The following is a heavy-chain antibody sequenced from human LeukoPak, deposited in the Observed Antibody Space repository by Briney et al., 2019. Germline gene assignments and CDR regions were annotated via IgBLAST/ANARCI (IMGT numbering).Heavy chain of an antibody. V-gene: IGHV5-51*01. Sequence: GESLKISCKGSGYSFTSYWIGWVRQMPGKGLEWMGIIYPGDSDTRYSPSFQGQVTISADKSISTAYLQWSSLKASDTAMYYCARQTTYYYGSASYLDYWGQGTLVTVSS. CDR2: IYPGDSDT. CDR1: GYSFTSYW. CDR3: ARQTTYYYGSASYLDY. D-gene: IGHD3-10*01. J-gene: IGHJ4*02.